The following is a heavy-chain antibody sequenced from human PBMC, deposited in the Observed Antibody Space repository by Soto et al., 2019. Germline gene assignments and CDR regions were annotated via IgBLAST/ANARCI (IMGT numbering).Heavy chain of an antibody. D-gene: IGHD5-12*01. Sequence: SETLSLTCTVSGGSVSTGSYYWSWIRQPPGKGLERIGYIYYSGSTNYNPSLKSRVTISVGTSKNQFSLKVSSVTAADTAMYYCARGGGYSGYDYAPFDYWGQGTLVTVSS. CDR3: ARGGGYSGYDYAPFDY. CDR2: IYYSGST. CDR1: GGSVSTGSYY. J-gene: IGHJ4*02. V-gene: IGHV4-61*01.